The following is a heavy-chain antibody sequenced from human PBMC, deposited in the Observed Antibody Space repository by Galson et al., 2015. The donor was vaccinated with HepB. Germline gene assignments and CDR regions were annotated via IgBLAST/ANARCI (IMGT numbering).Heavy chain of an antibody. D-gene: IGHD6-13*01. CDR3: TRLWYSSSWVLYY. J-gene: IGHJ4*02. V-gene: IGHV3-49*04. CDR1: GFIFGDYA. CDR2: IRSKAYGGTT. Sequence: SLRLSCAASGFIFGDYAMSWVRQAPGKGLEWVGFIRSKAYGGTTEYAASVKGRFTISREDSKSIAYLQMNSLKTEDTAVYYCTRLWYSSSWVLYYWGQGTPVTVSS.